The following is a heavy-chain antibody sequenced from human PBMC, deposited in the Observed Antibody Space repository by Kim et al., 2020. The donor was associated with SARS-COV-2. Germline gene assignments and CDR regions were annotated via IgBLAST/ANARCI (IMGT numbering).Heavy chain of an antibody. J-gene: IGHJ4*02. CDR3: ARGGGFYRVYYFDF. CDR2: ISASGNDA. CDR1: GFTFSTYA. Sequence: GGSLILSCAASGFTFSTYAMTWVRQAPGKGLEWVSGISASGNDAYYGDSVTGRFTISRHSSENTVYLQMDSLRVEDTAVYYCARGGGFYRVYYFDFWGQGTLLTVSS. V-gene: IGHV3-23*01. D-gene: IGHD3-16*01.